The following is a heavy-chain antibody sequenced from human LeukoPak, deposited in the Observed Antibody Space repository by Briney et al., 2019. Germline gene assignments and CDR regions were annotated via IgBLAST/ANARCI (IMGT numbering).Heavy chain of an antibody. CDR3: ARARAYYYDSSGYYLFDY. Sequence: GGSLRLSCAASGFTFSSYWMHWVRQAPGKGLVWVSRISRDESIRSYADSVKGRFTISRGNAKNTLYLQMNSLRAEDTAVYYCARARAYYYDSSGYYLFDYWGQGTLVTVSS. CDR2: ISRDESIR. D-gene: IGHD3-22*01. V-gene: IGHV3-74*01. J-gene: IGHJ4*02. CDR1: GFTFSSYW.